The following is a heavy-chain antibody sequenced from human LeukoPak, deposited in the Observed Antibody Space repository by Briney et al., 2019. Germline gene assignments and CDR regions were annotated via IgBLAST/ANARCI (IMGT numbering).Heavy chain of an antibody. CDR3: ARAPRGFQWFVDY. J-gene: IGHJ4*02. D-gene: IGHD3-22*01. V-gene: IGHV3-23*01. CDR2: INGYGSST. Sequence: GGSLRLSCATSGFTFSDYAMAWVRQAPGKGLEWVSGINGYGSSTYYADSVKGRFTISRDNSKNTLYLQMNSLRAEDAAIYYCARAPRGFQWFVDYWGQGALVTVSS. CDR1: GFTFSDYA.